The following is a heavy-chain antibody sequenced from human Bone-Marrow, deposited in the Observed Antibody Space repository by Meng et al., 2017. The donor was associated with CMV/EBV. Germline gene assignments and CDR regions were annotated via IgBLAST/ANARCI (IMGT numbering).Heavy chain of an antibody. Sequence: GESLKISCTASGFTFRSHAMNWVRQAPGKGLEWVSGINGSGGQTYYADSVKGRFTISRDNAKNSLYLQMNSLRAEDTAVYYCARVRNYVSWFDPWGQGTLVTVSS. V-gene: IGHV3-21*01. CDR3: ARVRNYVSWFDP. CDR1: GFTFRSHA. CDR2: INGSGGQT. D-gene: IGHD1-7*01. J-gene: IGHJ5*02.